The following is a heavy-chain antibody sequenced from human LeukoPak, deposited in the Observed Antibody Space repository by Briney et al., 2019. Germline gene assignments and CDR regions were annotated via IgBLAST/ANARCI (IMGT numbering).Heavy chain of an antibody. V-gene: IGHV3-48*01. J-gene: IGHJ4*02. D-gene: IGHD6-6*01. Sequence: GGSLRLSCAASGFTFSGYNMNWVRQAPGKGLEWVSYISSSSSTIYYADSVKGRFTISRDNAKNSLYLQMNSLRAEDTAVYYCARASPYSNSSSDYWGQGTLVTVSS. CDR2: ISSSSSTI. CDR1: GFTFSGYN. CDR3: ARASPYSNSSSDY.